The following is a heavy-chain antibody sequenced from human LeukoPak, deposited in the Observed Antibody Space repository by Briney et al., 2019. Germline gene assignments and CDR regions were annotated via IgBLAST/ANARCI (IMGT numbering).Heavy chain of an antibody. V-gene: IGHV4-38-2*02. D-gene: IGHD2-15*01. CDR1: GYSISSGYY. J-gene: IGHJ4*02. Sequence: SETLSLTCTVSGYSISSGYYWGWIRQPPGKGLEWIGSIYHSGSTYYYPSLKSRVTISVDTSKNQFSLKLSSVTAADTAVYYCARGRGSPTPDYWGQGTLVTVSS. CDR3: ARGRGSPTPDY. CDR2: IYHSGST.